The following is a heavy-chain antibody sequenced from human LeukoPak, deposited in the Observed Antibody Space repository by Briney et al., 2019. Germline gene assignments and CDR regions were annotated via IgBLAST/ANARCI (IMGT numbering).Heavy chain of an antibody. Sequence: GESLKISCQGSGYKFSNHWIGWVRQMPGKGLEWMGIIFLGDSDTRYSPSFQGQVTISADKSLNTAYLQWNTLKTSDTAIYYCATHEVTAAAGTEFDSWGQGTLVTVS. CDR1: GYKFSNHW. D-gene: IGHD6-13*01. V-gene: IGHV5-51*01. CDR2: IFLGDSDT. J-gene: IGHJ4*02. CDR3: ATHEVTAAAGTEFDS.